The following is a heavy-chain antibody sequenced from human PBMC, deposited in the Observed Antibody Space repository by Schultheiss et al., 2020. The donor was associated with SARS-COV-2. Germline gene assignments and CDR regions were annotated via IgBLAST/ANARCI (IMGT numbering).Heavy chain of an antibody. V-gene: IGHV3-30*03. CDR3: ARDVSGKEDY. CDR2: IAYDGSDK. D-gene: IGHD3-16*01. J-gene: IGHJ4*02. Sequence: LSLTCAASGFTFSSYGMHWVRQAPGKGLEWVAVIAYDGSDKYYADSVKGRFTVSRDNSKNTLYLQMNSLRGDDTAVYYCARDVSGKEDYWGQGTLVTVSS. CDR1: GFTFSSYG.